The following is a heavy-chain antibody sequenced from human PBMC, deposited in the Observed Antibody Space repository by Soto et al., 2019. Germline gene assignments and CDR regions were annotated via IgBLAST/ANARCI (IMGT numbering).Heavy chain of an antibody. Sequence: SETLSLTCTVSGGSISCGGYYWSWIRQHPGKGLAWIGYIYYSGSTYYHASLKSRVSISVDRSWTQFSLKLRSVTAADTAVYFWARGNKAAGIYWCDPWGQGTLVTVSS. CDR3: ARGNKAAGIYWCDP. CDR2: IYYSGST. J-gene: IGHJ5*02. D-gene: IGHD6-13*01. CDR1: GGSISCGGYY. V-gene: IGHV4-31*03.